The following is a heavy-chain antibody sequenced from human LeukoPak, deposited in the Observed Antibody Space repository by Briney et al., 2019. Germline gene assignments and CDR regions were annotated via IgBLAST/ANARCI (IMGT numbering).Heavy chain of an antibody. V-gene: IGHV3-48*04. CDR2: ISSSGSTI. CDR1: GFTFSSYA. D-gene: IGHD4-17*01. J-gene: IGHJ4*02. CDR3: AKDVFRYGDYTRPGY. Sequence: GGSLRLSCAASGFTFSSYAMSWVRQAPGKGLEWVSYISSSGSTIYYADSVKGRITISRDNAKNSLYLQMNSLRAEDTAVYYCAKDVFRYGDYTRPGYWGQGTLVTVSS.